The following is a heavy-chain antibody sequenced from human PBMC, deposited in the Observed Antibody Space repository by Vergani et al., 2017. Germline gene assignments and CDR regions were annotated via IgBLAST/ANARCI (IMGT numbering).Heavy chain of an antibody. J-gene: IGHJ6*02. CDR3: ARHLAYCGGDCYPYYYGMDV. CDR2: IHYSGST. CDR1: GGSISSSSYY. V-gene: IGHV4-39*01. Sequence: QLQLQESGPGLVKPSETLSLTCTVSGGSISSSSYYWGWIRQPPGKGLEWIGSIHYSGSTYYNPSLKSRVTISVDTSKNQFSLKLSSVTAADTAVYYCARHLAYCGGDCYPYYYGMDVWGQGTTVTVSS. D-gene: IGHD2-21*02.